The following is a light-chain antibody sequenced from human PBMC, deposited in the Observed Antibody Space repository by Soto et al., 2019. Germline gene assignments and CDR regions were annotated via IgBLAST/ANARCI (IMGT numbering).Light chain of an antibody. J-gene: IGKJ3*01. CDR2: GAS. CDR1: QSLSINS. CDR3: QQYDGSPLT. V-gene: IGKV3-20*01. Sequence: EIVLTQSPGTLSLSPGERATLSCRASQSLSINSLAWYQQKPGQSPRLLVYGASTRDTGIPDRFRGSGSGTDLALTISSLEPEDVAMYYCQQYDGSPLTFGPGTKVDIK.